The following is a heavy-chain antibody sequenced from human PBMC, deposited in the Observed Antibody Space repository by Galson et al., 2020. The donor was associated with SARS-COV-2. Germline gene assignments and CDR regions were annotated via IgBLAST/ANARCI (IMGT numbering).Heavy chain of an antibody. CDR1: GFTFNNFA. CDR3: ARGLETPEF. V-gene: IGHV3-33*01. Sequence: GESLKISCAASGFTFNNFAMYWVRQTPGKGLEWVALIWYDGSSKYYGDSVKGRFIISRDNSKKMLTLQMNSLTVEDTAVYYCARGLETPEFWGQGTLVTVSP. CDR2: IWYDGSSK. J-gene: IGHJ4*02.